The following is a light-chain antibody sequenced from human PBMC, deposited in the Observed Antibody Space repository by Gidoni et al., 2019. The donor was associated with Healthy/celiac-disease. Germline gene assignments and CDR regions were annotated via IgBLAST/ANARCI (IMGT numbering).Light chain of an antibody. J-gene: IGLJ3*02. CDR2: DDS. CDR1: NIGSKS. CDR3: QVWDSSRRV. V-gene: IGLV3-21*02. Sequence: SYVLTQPPPVSVAPGQTARITCGGNNIGSKSVHWYQKKPGQAPVLFVYDDSDRPSGIPERFAGSNSGNTATLTISRVEAGDEADYYCQVWDSSRRVFGGGTKLTVL.